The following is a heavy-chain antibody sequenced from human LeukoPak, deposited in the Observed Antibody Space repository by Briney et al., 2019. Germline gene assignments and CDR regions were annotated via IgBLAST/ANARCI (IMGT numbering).Heavy chain of an antibody. D-gene: IGHD3-9*01. J-gene: IGHJ5*02. Sequence: ASVKVSCKASGYTFTAYYMHWVRQAPGQGLEWMGWINPNSGGTNYAQKFQGRVTMTRDTSISTAYMELSRLRSDDTAVYYCARGLTLTGYGNWFDAWGQGTLVTVSS. CDR1: GYTFTAYY. CDR3: ARGLTLTGYGNWFDA. CDR2: INPNSGGT. V-gene: IGHV1-2*02.